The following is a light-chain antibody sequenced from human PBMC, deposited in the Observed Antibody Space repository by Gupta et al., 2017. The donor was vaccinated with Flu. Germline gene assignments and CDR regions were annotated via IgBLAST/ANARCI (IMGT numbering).Light chain of an antibody. CDR3: RSEKGYSWT. J-gene: IGKJ1*01. CDR1: DSISYW. Sequence: SSLSAVEGARLSSRGRASDSISYWWARQQPGPGKSPNLLVESTWKREIGVRLSFSGSGTETESTLSIRGPQADDVANYYCRSEKGYSWTFGQGTKVEIK. V-gene: IGKV1-5*01. CDR2: STW.